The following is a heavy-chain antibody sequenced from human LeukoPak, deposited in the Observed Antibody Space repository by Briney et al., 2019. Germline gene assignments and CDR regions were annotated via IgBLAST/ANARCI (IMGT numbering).Heavy chain of an antibody. J-gene: IGHJ2*01. D-gene: IGHD6-13*01. CDR3: ARAAYSSTWYSRYFDL. CDR2: ISGSGGST. Sequence: PGGSLRLSCAASGFTFSSYAMSWVRQAPGKGLEWVSAISGSGGSTYYADSVKGRFTISRENAKNSLYLQMNSLRAGDTAVYYCARAAYSSTWYSRYFDLWGRGTLVTVSS. V-gene: IGHV3-23*01. CDR1: GFTFSSYA.